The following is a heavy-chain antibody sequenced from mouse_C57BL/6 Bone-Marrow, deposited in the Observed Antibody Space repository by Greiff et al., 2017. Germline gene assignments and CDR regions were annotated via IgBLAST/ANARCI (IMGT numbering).Heavy chain of an antibody. CDR3: TRLYYSNPHYAMDY. CDR2: INPSVSAT. D-gene: IGHD2-5*01. Sequence: QVQLQQSGAELVRPGSSVKLSCTASGYTLTSYWMHWVKQRPIQGLEWIGNINPSVSATYYNHKFKDKATVTVYISASTAYMQLSSLTSEDSAVYYCTRLYYSNPHYAMDYWGQGTSVTVSA. J-gene: IGHJ4*01. CDR1: GYTLTSYW. V-gene: IGHV1-52*01.